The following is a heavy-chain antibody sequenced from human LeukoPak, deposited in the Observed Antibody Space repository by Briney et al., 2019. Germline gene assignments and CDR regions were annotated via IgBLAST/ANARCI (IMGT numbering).Heavy chain of an antibody. Sequence: GASVKVSCKASGYTFTSYDISWVRQAPGQGLEWMGGIIPIFGTANYAQKFQGRVTITTDESTSTAYMELSSLRSEDTAVYYCAGRGGDTAMVNNWFDPWGQGTLVTVSS. D-gene: IGHD5-18*01. J-gene: IGHJ5*02. CDR1: GYTFTSYD. CDR2: IIPIFGTA. V-gene: IGHV1-69*05. CDR3: AGRGGDTAMVNNWFDP.